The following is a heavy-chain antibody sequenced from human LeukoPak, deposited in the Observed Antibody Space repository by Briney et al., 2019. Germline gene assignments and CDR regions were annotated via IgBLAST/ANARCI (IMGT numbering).Heavy chain of an antibody. V-gene: IGHV1-69*13. J-gene: IGHJ6*03. D-gene: IGHD6-6*01. CDR1: GGTPCICA. CDR3: ASNSIAARPGSTYYMDV. CDR2: IIPIFGTA. Sequence: SLKVSCKASGGTPCICAISCVRHAPGQGLECMGGIIPIFGTANYAQKFQGRVTITADESTSTAYMELSSLRSEDTAVYYCASNSIAARPGSTYYMDVWGKGTTVTVSS.